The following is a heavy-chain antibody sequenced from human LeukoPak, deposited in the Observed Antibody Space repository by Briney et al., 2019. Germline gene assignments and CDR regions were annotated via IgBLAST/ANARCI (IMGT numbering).Heavy chain of an antibody. J-gene: IGHJ4*02. D-gene: IGHD6-25*01. V-gene: IGHV6-1*01. CDR2: TYYRSKWYK. Sequence: SQTLSLTCAISGDSVSSNSAAWNWIRQSPSRGLEWLGRTYYRSKWYKDYAISVKSRITINPDTSKNQFSLRLNSVTPEDTAVYYCTRSPQEAAEFDYWGQGTLVTVSS. CDR1: GDSVSSNSAA. CDR3: TRSPQEAAEFDY.